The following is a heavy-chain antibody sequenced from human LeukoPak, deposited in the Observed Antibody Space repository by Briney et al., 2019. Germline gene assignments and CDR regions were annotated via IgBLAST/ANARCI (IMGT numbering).Heavy chain of an antibody. D-gene: IGHD6-13*01. CDR1: GFTFSSYG. J-gene: IGHJ4*02. Sequence: GGSLRLSCAASGFTFSSYGMHWVRQAPGKGLEWVAVISYDGSNKYYADSVEGRFTISRDNSKDTLYLQMNSLRAEDTAMYYCAKDRRPNSYSSSWLDYWGQGTLITVSS. V-gene: IGHV3-30*18. CDR2: ISYDGSNK. CDR3: AKDRRPNSYSSSWLDY.